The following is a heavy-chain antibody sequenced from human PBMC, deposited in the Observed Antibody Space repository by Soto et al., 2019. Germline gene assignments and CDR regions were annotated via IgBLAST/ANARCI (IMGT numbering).Heavy chain of an antibody. CDR1: GGTFSSYA. Sequence: QVQLVQSGAEVKKPGSSVKVSCKASGGTFSSYAISWVRQAPGQGLEWMGGIIPIFGTANYAQKFQGRVTITADESTSTAYMELSSLRSEDTAVYYCARVVVAEDYYYYGMDVWGQGTTVTVSS. D-gene: IGHD2-15*01. V-gene: IGHV1-69*01. CDR2: IIPIFGTA. J-gene: IGHJ6*02. CDR3: ARVVVAEDYYYYGMDV.